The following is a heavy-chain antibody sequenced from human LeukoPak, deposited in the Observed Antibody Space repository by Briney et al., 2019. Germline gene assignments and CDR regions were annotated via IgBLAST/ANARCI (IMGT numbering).Heavy chain of an antibody. CDR2: IYYSGST. D-gene: IGHD3-22*01. CDR3: ARGRRGYYDSSGLDY. V-gene: IGHV4-59*12. Sequence: SETLSLTCTVSGGSISSYYWSWIRQPPGKGLEWIGYIYYSGSTNYNPSLKSRVTISVDTSKNQFSLKLSSVTAADTAVYYCARGRRGYYDSSGLDYWGQGTLVTVSS. J-gene: IGHJ4*02. CDR1: GGSISSYY.